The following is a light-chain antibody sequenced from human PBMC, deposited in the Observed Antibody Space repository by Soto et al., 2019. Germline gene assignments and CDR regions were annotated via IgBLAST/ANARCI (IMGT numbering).Light chain of an antibody. CDR1: QGISSY. V-gene: IGKV1-8*01. CDR2: AAS. CDR3: QQYYSYHLT. Sequence: AIRMTQSPSSLSASTGDRVTITCRASQGISSYLAWYQQKPGKAPKLLIYAASTLQSGVPSRFSGSGSGTDFTLTISCLQYEDFEPYYCQQYYSYHLTLGGGTKVDIK. J-gene: IGKJ4*01.